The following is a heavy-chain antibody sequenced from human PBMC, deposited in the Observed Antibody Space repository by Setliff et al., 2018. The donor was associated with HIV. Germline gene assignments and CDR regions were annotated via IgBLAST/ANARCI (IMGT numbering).Heavy chain of an antibody. CDR3: ARGEVIIDSYYYTNV. CDR2: LISMFKIP. CDR1: GGTFRSQA. Sequence: GASVKVSCKTSGGTFRSQAISWVRQAPGQGLEWMGGLISMFKIPQIAQKFQGRVTITTDESTSTAYMDLSSLRYEDTAIYYCARGEVIIDSYYYTNVWGKGTTVTVSS. J-gene: IGHJ6*03. V-gene: IGHV1-69*05.